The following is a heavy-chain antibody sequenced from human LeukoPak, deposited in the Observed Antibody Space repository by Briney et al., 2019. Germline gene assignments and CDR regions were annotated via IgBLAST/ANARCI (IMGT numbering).Heavy chain of an antibody. CDR2: IYTSGST. D-gene: IGHD6-19*01. J-gene: IGHJ2*01. CDR3: ARDRLGHGYSSGWYQPHSWRYFDL. Sequence: PSETLSLTCTVSGGSISSGSYYWSWIRQPAGKGLEWIGRIYTSGSTNYNPSLKSRVTISVDTSKNQFSLKLSSVTAADTAVYYCARDRLGHGYSSGWYQPHSWRYFDLWGRGTLVTVSS. V-gene: IGHV4-61*02. CDR1: GGSISSGSYY.